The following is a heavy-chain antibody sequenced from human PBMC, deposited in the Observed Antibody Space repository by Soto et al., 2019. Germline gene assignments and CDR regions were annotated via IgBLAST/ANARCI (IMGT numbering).Heavy chain of an antibody. V-gene: IGHV3-30*18. J-gene: IGHJ6*02. CDR1: GFTFRSYG. Sequence: QVQLVESGGGVVQPGRSLRLSCAASGFTFRSYGMHWVRQAPGKGLEWLAVISNDGAKKYLADSVKGRLTISRDNSRNTLYLQMNSLSAGDTVVYYCGKDTLDCSGGDCPLYYYYGMDVWGQGTTVTVSS. CDR3: GKDTLDCSGGDCPLYYYYGMDV. CDR2: ISNDGAKK. D-gene: IGHD2-21*02.